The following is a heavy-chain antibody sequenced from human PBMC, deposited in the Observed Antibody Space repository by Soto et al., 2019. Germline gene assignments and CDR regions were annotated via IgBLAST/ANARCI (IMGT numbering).Heavy chain of an antibody. Sequence: SETLSLTCAVSGYSISSGYYWGWIRQPPGKGLEWIGSIYHSGSTYYNPSLKSRVTISVDTSKNQFSLKLSSVTAADTAVYYCASTILTGYPNWGQGTLVTVSS. CDR3: ASTILTGYPN. D-gene: IGHD3-9*01. J-gene: IGHJ4*02. CDR2: IYHSGST. CDR1: GYSISSGYY. V-gene: IGHV4-38-2*01.